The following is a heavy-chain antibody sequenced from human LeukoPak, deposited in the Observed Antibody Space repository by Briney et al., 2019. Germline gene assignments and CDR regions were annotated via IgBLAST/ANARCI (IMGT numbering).Heavy chain of an antibody. Sequence: GGSLRLSCAASGFTFSSYWMSWVRQAPGKGLEWVANIKQDGSEKYYVDSVKGRFTISRDNAKNSLYLQMNSLRAEDTAVYYCAKDDYGDYFDYWGQGTLVTVSS. J-gene: IGHJ4*02. CDR3: AKDDYGDYFDY. D-gene: IGHD4-17*01. V-gene: IGHV3-7*01. CDR2: IKQDGSEK. CDR1: GFTFSSYW.